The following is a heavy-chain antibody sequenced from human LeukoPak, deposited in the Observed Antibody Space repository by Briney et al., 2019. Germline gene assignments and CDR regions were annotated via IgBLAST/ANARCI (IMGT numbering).Heavy chain of an antibody. CDR1: GFTFSSYG. CDR2: ISYDGSKK. J-gene: IGHJ6*02. Sequence: GRSLRLSCAASGFTFSSYGMHWVRQAPGKGLEWVAVISYDGSKKYYADSVKGRFTISRDNSKNTLYLQMNSLRAEDTAVYYCAKDYDFWSGYDYYYGMDVWGQGTTVTVSS. D-gene: IGHD3-3*01. V-gene: IGHV3-30*18. CDR3: AKDYDFWSGYDYYYGMDV.